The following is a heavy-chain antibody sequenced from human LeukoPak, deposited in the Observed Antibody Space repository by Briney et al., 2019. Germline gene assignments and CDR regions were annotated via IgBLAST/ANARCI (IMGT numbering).Heavy chain of an antibody. CDR2: IKEDGSEK. D-gene: IGHD3-16*02. J-gene: IGHJ4*02. V-gene: IGHV3-7*04. CDR1: GFTFSSYW. Sequence: LPGGSLRLSCAASGFTFSSYWMSWVRQAPGKGLEWVANIKEDGSEKYYVDSVKGRFTISRDNAKNSLYLQMNSLRAEDTAVYYCARDYDYVWGSYRYFYFDYWGQGTLVTVSS. CDR3: ARDYDYVWGSYRYFYFDY.